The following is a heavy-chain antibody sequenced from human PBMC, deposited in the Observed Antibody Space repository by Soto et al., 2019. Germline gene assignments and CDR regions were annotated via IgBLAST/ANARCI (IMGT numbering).Heavy chain of an antibody. CDR2: ISGSGGST. D-gene: IGHD3-9*01. J-gene: IGHJ6*02. Sequence: GVSLRLSWAASGFTFSSYAMSWVRPAPGKGLEWVSAISGSGGSTYYADSVKGRFTISRDNSKNPLYLQMNSLRAEDTAVYYCAKDSWNDILTGYLRYYYGMDVWGQGTTVTVSS. CDR3: AKDSWNDILTGYLRYYYGMDV. V-gene: IGHV3-23*01. CDR1: GFTFSSYA.